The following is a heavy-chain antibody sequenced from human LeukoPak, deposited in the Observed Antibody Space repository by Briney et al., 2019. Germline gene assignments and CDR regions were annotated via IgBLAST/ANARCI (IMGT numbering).Heavy chain of an antibody. CDR3: ARDRPPYGSGSYYNI. Sequence: PGGSLRLSCAASGFTFSSYWMSWVRQAPGKGLEWVANIKQDGSEKYYVDSVKGRFTVSRDNAKNSLYLQMNSLRAEDTAVYYCARDRPPYGSGSYYNIWGQGTLVTVSS. D-gene: IGHD3-10*01. CDR1: GFTFSSYW. J-gene: IGHJ4*02. V-gene: IGHV3-7*01. CDR2: IKQDGSEK.